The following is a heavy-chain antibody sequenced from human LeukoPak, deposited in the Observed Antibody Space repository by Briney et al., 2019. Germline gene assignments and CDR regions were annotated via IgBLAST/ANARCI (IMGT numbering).Heavy chain of an antibody. CDR3: AKGNWGERLDWYFDL. V-gene: IGHV3-23*01. Sequence: PGGSLRLSCAASGFTFSSYDMSWVRQAPGSGLEWVSGITGSGGSTYYADSVKGRFTISRDNSKNTLHLQMNSMIAEDTAVYDCAKGNWGERLDWYFDLWGRGTLVTVSS. CDR1: GFTFSSYD. CDR2: ITGSGGST. J-gene: IGHJ2*01. D-gene: IGHD1-26*01.